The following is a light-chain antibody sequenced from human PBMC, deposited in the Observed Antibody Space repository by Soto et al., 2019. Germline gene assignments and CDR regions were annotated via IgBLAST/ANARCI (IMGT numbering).Light chain of an antibody. CDR1: SSDVGAFNY. V-gene: IGLV2-14*03. Sequence: QSALTQPASVSGSPGQAITISCSVTSSDVGAFNYVSWYQQHPGKAPKLMIYDVSNRPPGVSNRFSGSKSGNTASLTISGLQAEDEADYYCSSYTSSSTYVFGTGTKVTAL. CDR2: DVS. J-gene: IGLJ1*01. CDR3: SSYTSSSTYV.